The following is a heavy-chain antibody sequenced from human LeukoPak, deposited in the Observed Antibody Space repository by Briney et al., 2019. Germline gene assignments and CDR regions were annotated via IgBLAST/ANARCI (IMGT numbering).Heavy chain of an antibody. V-gene: IGHV1-2*02. J-gene: IGHJ4*02. CDR1: GYTFTGYY. CDR3: ARDRGGNPPDEFV. D-gene: IGHD4-23*01. CDR2: INPNSGGT. Sequence: ASVKVSCKASGYTFTGYYMHWVRRAPGQGLEWMGWINPNSGGTNYAQKFQGRVTMTRDTSISTAYMELSRLRSDDTAVYYCARDRGGNPPDEFVWGQGTLVTVSS.